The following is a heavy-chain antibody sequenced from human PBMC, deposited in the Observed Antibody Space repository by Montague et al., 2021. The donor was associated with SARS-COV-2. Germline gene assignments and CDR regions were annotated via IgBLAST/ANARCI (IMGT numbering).Heavy chain of an antibody. CDR3: ARIPVGSKYYFDF. V-gene: IGHV6-1*01. D-gene: IGHD2-2*01. CDR2: TYYRSKWYN. Sequence: CAISGDSVSINIATWNWNRQSPSRGLEWLVRTYYRSKWYNDYAESVKSRITIDPDTSKHQFSLHLNSVTPEDTAVYYCARIPVGSKYYFDFWGQGTLVTVSS. J-gene: IGHJ4*02. CDR1: GDSVSINIAT.